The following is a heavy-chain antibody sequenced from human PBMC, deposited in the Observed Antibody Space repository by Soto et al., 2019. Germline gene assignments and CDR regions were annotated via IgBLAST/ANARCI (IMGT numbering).Heavy chain of an antibody. Sequence: GESLKISCVTSGYNFTTYWVAWVRQMPGKGLECVGIFYPGDSDATYGPSFLGQVTISADRSISTAYLQWSSLKASDTAMYFCARGGKGGSYFYAMGVWGQGTTVTVSS. V-gene: IGHV5-51*01. CDR1: GYNFTTYW. J-gene: IGHJ6*02. CDR3: ARGGKGGSYFYAMGV. D-gene: IGHD1-26*01. CDR2: FYPGDSDA.